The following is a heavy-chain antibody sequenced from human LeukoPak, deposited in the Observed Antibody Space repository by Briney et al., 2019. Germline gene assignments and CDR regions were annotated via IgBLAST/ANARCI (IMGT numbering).Heavy chain of an antibody. V-gene: IGHV4-34*01. CDR3: ARDGIEVGPWGYYYYYYMDV. D-gene: IGHD2-21*01. CDR2: INHSGST. CDR1: GGSFSGYY. Sequence: SSETLSLTCAVYGGSFSGYYWSWIRQPPGKGLEWIGEINHSGSTNYNPSLKSRVTISVDTSKNQLSLKLNSVTAADTAVYYCARDGIEVGPWGYYYYYYMDVWGKGTTVTVSS. J-gene: IGHJ6*03.